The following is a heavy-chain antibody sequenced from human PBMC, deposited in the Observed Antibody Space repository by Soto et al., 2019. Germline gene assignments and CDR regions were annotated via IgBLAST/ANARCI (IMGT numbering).Heavy chain of an antibody. Sequence: SETLSLTCTVSGGCISSADHYWSWIPQPPGKGLEWIGYIYYSVITYYNPSLKSRVAISVDTSKKHLSLKLSSVTAADTAVYYWARMGWGDSSREWCERWGKETLLITSS. V-gene: IGHV4-30-4*01. CDR2: IYYSVIT. J-gene: IGHJ5*02. D-gene: IGHD2-21*02. CDR3: ARMGWGDSSREWCER. CDR1: GGCISSADHY.